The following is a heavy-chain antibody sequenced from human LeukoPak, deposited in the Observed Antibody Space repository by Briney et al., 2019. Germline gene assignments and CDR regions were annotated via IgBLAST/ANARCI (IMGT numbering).Heavy chain of an antibody. V-gene: IGHV3-66*02. J-gene: IGHJ6*02. CDR2: IYSGGST. CDR3: ARGKVGVVRFGLYGMDV. D-gene: IGHD2-15*01. Sequence: GGSLRLSCAASGFTVSGNYMSWVRQAPGKGLEWVSVIYSGGSTYYADSVKGRFTISRDNSKNTLYLQMNSLRAEDTAVYYCARGKVGVVRFGLYGMDVWGQGTTVTVSS. CDR1: GFTVSGNY.